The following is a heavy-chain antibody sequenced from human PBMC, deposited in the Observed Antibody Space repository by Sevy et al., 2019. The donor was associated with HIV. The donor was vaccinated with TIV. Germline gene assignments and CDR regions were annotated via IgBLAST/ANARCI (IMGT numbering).Heavy chain of an antibody. CDR1: GFNFNKHF. V-gene: IGHV3-21*01. CDR3: TREASAAGTSIGLDV. Sequence: GGSLRLSCVGSGFNFNKHFMVWVRQAPGRGLQWVSSISSRSGYIFYSHSVRGRFTISRDNAKNSLFLEMNNLGVEDTAVYYCTREASAAGTSIGLDVWGQGTTVSVSS. CDR2: ISSRSGYI. D-gene: IGHD6-13*01. J-gene: IGHJ6*02.